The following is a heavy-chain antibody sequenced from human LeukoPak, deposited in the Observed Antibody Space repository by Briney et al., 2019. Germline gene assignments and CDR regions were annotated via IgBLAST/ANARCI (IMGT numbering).Heavy chain of an antibody. CDR3: ARDGDSSGMAFDY. D-gene: IGHD3-22*01. V-gene: IGHV3-30*01. Sequence: GRSLRLSCTASGFAFSTYAMHCVRQAPGKGLEWVAVIPFDGSNRYYADSVKDRFTISRDNSRNTLYLQMNSLRAEDTAVYYCARDGDSSGMAFDYWGQGTLVTVSS. CDR1: GFAFSTYA. J-gene: IGHJ4*02. CDR2: IPFDGSNR.